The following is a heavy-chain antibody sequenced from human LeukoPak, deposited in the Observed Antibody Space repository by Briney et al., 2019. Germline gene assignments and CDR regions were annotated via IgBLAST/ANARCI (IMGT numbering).Heavy chain of an antibody. CDR1: GYTFSSFG. Sequence: ASVKVSCKAFGYTFSSFGINWVRQAPGQGLEWMGRISAYNGNTNYAQKFQGRVTMTTDTSTSTAYMELRGLTSDDTAAYYCARDMIVVAATKDAFDIWGQGTMVTVSS. J-gene: IGHJ3*02. CDR3: ARDMIVVAATKDAFDI. CDR2: ISAYNGNT. V-gene: IGHV1-18*01. D-gene: IGHD3-22*01.